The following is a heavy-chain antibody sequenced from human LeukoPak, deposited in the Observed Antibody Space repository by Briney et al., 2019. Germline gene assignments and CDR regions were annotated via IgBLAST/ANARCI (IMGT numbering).Heavy chain of an antibody. V-gene: IGHV2-70*11. CDR3: ARMGCGVYPNYFNF. CDR1: GFSLSTSGVC. J-gene: IGHJ4*02. D-gene: IGHD3-10*01. CDR2: IDWDDDK. Sequence: SGPTLVNPTQTLTLTCTFSGFSLSTSGVCVNWIRQPPGKALEWLARIDWDDDKYFDTSLRTRLTISKDTSGNQVVLRMINMDPGDTATYYCARMGCGVYPNYFNFWGQGVLVTVSS.